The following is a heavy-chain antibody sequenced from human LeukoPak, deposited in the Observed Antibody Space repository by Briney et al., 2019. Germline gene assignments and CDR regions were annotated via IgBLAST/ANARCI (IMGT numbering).Heavy chain of an antibody. V-gene: IGHV3-23*01. CDR1: GFTFSSYA. J-gene: IGHJ6*02. CDR3: ARLITDFYYYYGMDV. D-gene: IGHD2-8*01. CDR2: ISGSGGST. Sequence: GGSLRLSCAASGFTFSSYAMSWVRQAPGKGLEWVSAISGSGGSTYYADSVKGRFTISRDNSKNTLYLQMNSLRAEDTAVYYCARLITDFYYYYGMDVWGQGTTVTVSS.